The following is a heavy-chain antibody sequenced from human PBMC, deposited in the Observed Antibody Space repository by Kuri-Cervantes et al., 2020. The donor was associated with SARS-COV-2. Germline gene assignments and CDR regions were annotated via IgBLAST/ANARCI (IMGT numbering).Heavy chain of an antibody. CDR1: GFTFSGHW. V-gene: IGHV3-74*01. D-gene: IGHD3-3*01. CDR3: ARDYDFWGGYGMDV. J-gene: IGHJ6*02. CDR2: INPDGSYT. Sequence: GESLKISCAASGFTFSGHWIHWVRQAPGKGLVWVSRINPDGSYTNNADSVKGRFTLSRDNAKNTLYLQMNSLRAEDTAVYYCARDYDFWGGYGMDVWGQGTTVTVSS.